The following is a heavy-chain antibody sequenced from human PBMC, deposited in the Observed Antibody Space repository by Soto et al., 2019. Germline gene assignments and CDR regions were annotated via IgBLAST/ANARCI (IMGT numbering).Heavy chain of an antibody. CDR3: ARPIYMVRGVIICY. CDR1: GYTFTSYG. D-gene: IGHD3-10*01. CDR2: IDPYNSNT. V-gene: IGHV1-18*04. J-gene: IGHJ4*02. Sequence: QVQLAPSGAEMKKPGASVKVSCKASGYTFTSYGMSWERQAPGQALEWMGWIDPYNSNTKYEQKLQGRGTMTTDTCTSTAYMGLRRFRSDETAVYYCARPIYMVRGVIICYWGQGTLVTVSS.